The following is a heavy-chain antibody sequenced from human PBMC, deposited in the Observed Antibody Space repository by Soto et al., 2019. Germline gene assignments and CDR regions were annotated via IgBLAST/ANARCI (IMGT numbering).Heavy chain of an antibody. J-gene: IGHJ3*02. CDR3: ARVPYYGSGSDAFDI. V-gene: IGHV3-33*01. CDR1: GFTFSSYG. CDR2: IWYDGSNK. Sequence: QVQLVESGGGVVQPGRSLRLSCAASGFTFSSYGMHWVRQAPGKGLEWVAVIWYDGSNKYYADSVKGRFTISRDNSKNTLYLQMNSLRAEDTAVYYCARVPYYGSGSDAFDIWGQGTMVTVSS. D-gene: IGHD3-10*01.